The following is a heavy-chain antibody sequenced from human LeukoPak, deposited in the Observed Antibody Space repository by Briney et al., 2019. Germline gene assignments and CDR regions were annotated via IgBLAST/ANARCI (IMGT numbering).Heavy chain of an antibody. D-gene: IGHD3-22*01. CDR1: GFTFSSYS. CDR3: ARAPTYYYDTSRSSLTLDWYFDL. Sequence: GGSLRLSCAASGFTFSSYSMSWVRQAPGKGLEWISGISVSGHTTYHAAFVKGRFTISRDNAKNSLYLQMNSLRAEDTAVYYCARAPTYYYDTSRSSLTLDWYFDLWGRGTLVTVSS. V-gene: IGHV3-23*01. CDR2: ISVSGHTT. J-gene: IGHJ2*01.